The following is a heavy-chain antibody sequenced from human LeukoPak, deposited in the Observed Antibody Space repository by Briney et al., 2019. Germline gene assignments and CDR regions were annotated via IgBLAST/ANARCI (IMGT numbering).Heavy chain of an antibody. CDR1: GYSFTSYW. CDR2: IYPGDSDT. Sequence: GESLKISCKGSGYSFTSYWIGWVRQMPGKGLEWMGIIYPGDSDTRYSPSFQGQVTISADKSISTAYLQWSRLKASDTAMYYCARRDETLGYCSSTSCYSKAVDYWGQGTLVTVSS. V-gene: IGHV5-51*01. CDR3: ARRDETLGYCSSTSCYSKAVDY. D-gene: IGHD2-2*01. J-gene: IGHJ4*02.